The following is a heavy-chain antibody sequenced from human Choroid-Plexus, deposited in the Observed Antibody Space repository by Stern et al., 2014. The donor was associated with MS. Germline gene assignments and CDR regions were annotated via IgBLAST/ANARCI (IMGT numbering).Heavy chain of an antibody. CDR3: AKDRQFLTFFFDF. Sequence: VQLVESGGGVVQHGRPLRLSCAAPGFSISSFGMNWVRQVQGKGLEGVALISYDGSKDYADSVTGRFPISRDNSKNTLSLQMNSLRSEDTAVYYCAKDRQFLTFFFDFWGHGSLVTVSS. D-gene: IGHD2/OR15-2a*01. V-gene: IGHV3-30*18. CDR1: GFSISSFG. CDR2: ISYDGSK. J-gene: IGHJ4*01.